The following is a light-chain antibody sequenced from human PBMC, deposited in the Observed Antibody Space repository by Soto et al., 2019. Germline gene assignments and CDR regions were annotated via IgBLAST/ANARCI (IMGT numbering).Light chain of an antibody. CDR3: QQYSIAPLT. J-gene: IGKJ3*01. Sequence: DIVMTQSPDSLAVSLGERATINCKSSQSVLYSSNNKNYLAWYQQKPGQPPKLLIYWASTRESGVPDRFSGSGSGTDFTLTISSLQAEDVAVYYCQQYSIAPLTFGPGTKVDIK. CDR1: QSVLYSSNNKNY. CDR2: WAS. V-gene: IGKV4-1*01.